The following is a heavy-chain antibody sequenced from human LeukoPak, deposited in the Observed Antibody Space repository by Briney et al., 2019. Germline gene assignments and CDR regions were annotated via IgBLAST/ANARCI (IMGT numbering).Heavy chain of an antibody. Sequence: GGSLRLSCAASGFTFSSYAMHWVRKAPGKGLEWVAVISYDGSNKYYADSVKGRFTIPRDNSKNTLYLQMNSLRAEDTAVYYCARDPHDYGDYRNAFDIWGQGTMVTVSS. D-gene: IGHD4-17*01. J-gene: IGHJ3*02. CDR3: ARDPHDYGDYRNAFDI. V-gene: IGHV3-30-3*01. CDR2: ISYDGSNK. CDR1: GFTFSSYA.